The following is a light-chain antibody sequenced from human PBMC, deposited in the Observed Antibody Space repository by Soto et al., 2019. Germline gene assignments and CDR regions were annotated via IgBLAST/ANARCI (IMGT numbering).Light chain of an antibody. Sequence: DIQMTQSPSSLSASVGDRVTITCRASQGISTFLAWFQQKPGKVPRLLISAASTLQSGVPSRFSGRGSGTDFTLTISSLQPEDVATYYCLKYNNAPWTFGQGTKVDIK. CDR3: LKYNNAPWT. J-gene: IGKJ1*01. CDR2: AAS. CDR1: QGISTF. V-gene: IGKV1-27*01.